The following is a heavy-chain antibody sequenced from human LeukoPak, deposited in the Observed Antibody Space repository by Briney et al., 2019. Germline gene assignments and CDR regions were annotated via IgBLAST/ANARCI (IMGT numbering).Heavy chain of an antibody. Sequence: SETLSLTCTVSGNSISSGYYWGWIRQPPGKGLEWIGIIYHTGTTYYNSSLKSRVTISVDTSKNQFSLKLNFVTAADTAVYYCARGEGGRFDYWGQGTLVTVSS. CDR3: ARGEGGRFDY. CDR1: GNSISSGYY. J-gene: IGHJ4*02. CDR2: IYHTGTT. D-gene: IGHD1-26*01. V-gene: IGHV4-38-2*02.